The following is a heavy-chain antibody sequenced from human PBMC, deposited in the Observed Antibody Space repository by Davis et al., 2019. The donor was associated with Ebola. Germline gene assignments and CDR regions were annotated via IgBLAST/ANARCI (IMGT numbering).Heavy chain of an antibody. CDR2: ISSSSSYI. Sequence: GESLKISCAASGFTFSSHSMNWVRQAPGKGLEWVSSISSSSSYIYYADSVKGRFTISRDNAKNSLYLQMNSLRAEDTAVYYCARIAGTFRDGYNAYWGQGTLVTVSS. J-gene: IGHJ4*02. V-gene: IGHV3-21*01. CDR3: ARIAGTFRDGYNAY. D-gene: IGHD5-24*01. CDR1: GFTFSSHS.